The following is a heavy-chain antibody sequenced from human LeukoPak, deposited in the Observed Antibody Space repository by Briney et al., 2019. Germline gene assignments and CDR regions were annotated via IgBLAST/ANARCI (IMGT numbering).Heavy chain of an antibody. CDR1: GGSISSGSYY. D-gene: IGHD2-21*02. V-gene: IGHV4-61*02. CDR2: IYSSGST. J-gene: IGHJ4*02. Sequence: SQTLSLTCTVSGGSISSGSYYWSWVRQPAGRALEWIGRIYSSGSTNYNPSLKSRVTISVDTSKNQFSLKLSSVTAADTAMYYCARELSPRDGKGYYFDYWGQGTLVTVSS. CDR3: ARELSPRDGKGYYFDY.